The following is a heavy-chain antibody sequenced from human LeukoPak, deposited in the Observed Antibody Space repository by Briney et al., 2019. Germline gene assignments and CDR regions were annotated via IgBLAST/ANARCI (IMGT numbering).Heavy chain of an antibody. D-gene: IGHD2-8*02. CDR1: GDTVSSKRAA. J-gene: IGHJ3*02. CDR3: ASLRTGTSDVFDI. Sequence: SQTLSLTCAISGDTVSSKRAAWNWIRQSPLRGLEWLGRTFYRSKWNNDYAVSVKGRITIKPDTSKNQFSLQLNSVTPEDTAVYYCASLRTGTSDVFDIWGQGTMVTVSS. CDR2: TFYRSKWNN. V-gene: IGHV6-1*01.